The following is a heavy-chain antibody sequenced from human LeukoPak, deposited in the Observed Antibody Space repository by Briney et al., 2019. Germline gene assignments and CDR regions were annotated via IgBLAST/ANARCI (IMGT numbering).Heavy chain of an antibody. J-gene: IGHJ4*02. CDR3: ARRRIVVVITEYFDY. Sequence: PGGSLRLSCAASGFTFSSYWMSWVRQAPGKGLEWVANIKQDGSEKYYVDSVKGRFTISRDNAKNSLYLQMNSLRAEDTAVYYCARRRIVVVITEYFDYWGQGTLVTVSS. D-gene: IGHD3-22*01. V-gene: IGHV3-7*01. CDR1: GFTFSSYW. CDR2: IKQDGSEK.